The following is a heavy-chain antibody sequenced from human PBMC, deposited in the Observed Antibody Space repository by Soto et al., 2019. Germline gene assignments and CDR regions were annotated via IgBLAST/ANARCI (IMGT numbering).Heavy chain of an antibody. J-gene: IGHJ6*02. V-gene: IGHV3-30*18. Sequence: QVQLVESGGGVVQPGRSLRLSCAASGFTFSSYGMHWVRQAPGKGLEWVAVISYDGSNKYYADSVKGRFTISRDNSKNTLYLQMNSLRAEDTAVYYCGKDARGVVLRSSPRRGYGMDVWGQGTTVTVSS. CDR2: ISYDGSNK. D-gene: IGHD6-6*01. CDR3: GKDARGVVLRSSPRRGYGMDV. CDR1: GFTFSSYG.